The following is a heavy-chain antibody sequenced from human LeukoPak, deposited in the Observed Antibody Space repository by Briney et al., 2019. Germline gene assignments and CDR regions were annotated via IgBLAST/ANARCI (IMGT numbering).Heavy chain of an antibody. J-gene: IGHJ4*02. CDR1: GYSISSGYY. V-gene: IGHV4-38-2*02. D-gene: IGHD6-13*01. CDR2: IYHGGST. Sequence: SETLSLTCTVSGYSISSGYYWGWIRQPPGKELEWIGSIYHGGSTYYNPSLKSRVTMSVDTSKNQFSLKLSSVTAADTAVYYCARDQDTSSWFDCWGQGTLVTVSS. CDR3: ARDQDTSSWFDC.